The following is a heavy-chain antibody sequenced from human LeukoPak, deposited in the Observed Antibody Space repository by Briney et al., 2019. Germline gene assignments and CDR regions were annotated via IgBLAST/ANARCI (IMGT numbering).Heavy chain of an antibody. CDR2: ISGSGGST. Sequence: GGSLRLSCAASGFTFSSYAMSWVRQAPGKGLEWVSAISGSGGSTCYADSVKGRFTISRDNSKNTLYLQMNSLRAEDTAVYYCANQGRYCSGGSCYPFDLWGRGTLVTVSS. J-gene: IGHJ2*01. CDR1: GFTFSSYA. D-gene: IGHD2-15*01. V-gene: IGHV3-23*01. CDR3: ANQGRYCSGGSCYPFDL.